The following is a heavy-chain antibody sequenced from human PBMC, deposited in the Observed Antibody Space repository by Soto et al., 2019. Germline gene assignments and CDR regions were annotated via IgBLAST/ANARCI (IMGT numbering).Heavy chain of an antibody. J-gene: IGHJ6*02. Sequence: SQTLSLAGPVSVGSSSSGGYYWRWILQHPGKGLEWIGYIYYIGSTYYNPSLKSRVTISVDTSKNQFSLKLSSVTAADTAVYYCARVPIYGDYLYYYYGMDVWGQGTTVTVSS. CDR1: VGSSSSGGYY. CDR3: ARVPIYGDYLYYYYGMDV. CDR2: IYYIGST. D-gene: IGHD4-17*01. V-gene: IGHV4-31*03.